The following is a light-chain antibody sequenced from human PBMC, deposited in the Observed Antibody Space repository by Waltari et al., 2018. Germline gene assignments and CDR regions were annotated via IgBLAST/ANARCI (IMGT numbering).Light chain of an antibody. CDR3: QAWDSSTVL. Sequence: CQKRPGQSPVLVFYQDNKRPSGVPERFSGSNSGDTATLTIAGTQALDEADYFCQAWDSSTVLFGGGTKLTVL. V-gene: IGLV3-1*01. J-gene: IGLJ2*01. CDR2: QDN.